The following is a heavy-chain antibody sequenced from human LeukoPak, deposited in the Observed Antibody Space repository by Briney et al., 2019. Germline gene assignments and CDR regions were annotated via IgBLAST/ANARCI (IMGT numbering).Heavy chain of an antibody. Sequence: PSETLSLTCTVSGGSISSGGYYWSWIRQHPGKGLEWIGYIYYSGSTYYNPSLKSRVIISVDTSKNQFSLKLSSVTAADTAVYYCARCIAARLEIDYWGQGTLVTVSS. CDR1: GGSISSGGYY. CDR3: ARCIAARLEIDY. CDR2: IYYSGST. J-gene: IGHJ4*02. D-gene: IGHD6-6*01. V-gene: IGHV4-31*03.